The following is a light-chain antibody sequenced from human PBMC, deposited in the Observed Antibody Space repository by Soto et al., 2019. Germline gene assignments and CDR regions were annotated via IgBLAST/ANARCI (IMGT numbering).Light chain of an antibody. J-gene: IGKJ5*01. CDR3: QKYSSVIT. V-gene: IGKV1-27*01. CDR2: AAS. CDR1: QGIRNF. Sequence: DIQMTQSPSSLSASVGDRVTITCRAGQGIRNFLAWYQQKPGKVPKLLISAASTLESGVPSRFSGSGSGTDFTLTITSLQPEDVATYYCQKYSSVITFGQGTRLEIK.